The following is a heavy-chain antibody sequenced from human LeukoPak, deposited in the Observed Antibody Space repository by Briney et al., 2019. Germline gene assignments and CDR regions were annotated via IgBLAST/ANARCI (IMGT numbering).Heavy chain of an antibody. CDR3: ARDLRFLEWLPLYYYYGMDV. J-gene: IGHJ6*02. V-gene: IGHV3-21*01. CDR1: GFTFSSYS. D-gene: IGHD3-3*01. CDR2: ISSSSSYI. Sequence: GGSLRLSCAASGFTFSSYSMNWVRQAPGKGLEWVSSISSSSSYIYYADSVKGRFTISRDNAKNSLYLQMNSLRAEDTAVYYCARDLRFLEWLPLYYYYGMDVWGQGTTVTVSS.